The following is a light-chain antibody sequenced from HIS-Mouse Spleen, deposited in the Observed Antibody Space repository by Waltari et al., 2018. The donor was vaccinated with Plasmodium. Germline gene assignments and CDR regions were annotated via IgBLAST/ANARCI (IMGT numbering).Light chain of an antibody. Sequence: DIQMTQSPSSLSASVGDRVTLTCQASQDISNYLNWYQQKPGKAPKLLIYDASNLETGVPSRFSGSGSGTDFTFTISCLQSEDFATYYCQQYYSFPLTFGPGTKVDIK. V-gene: IGKV1-33*01. CDR1: QDISNY. CDR2: DAS. J-gene: IGKJ3*01. CDR3: QQYYSFPLT.